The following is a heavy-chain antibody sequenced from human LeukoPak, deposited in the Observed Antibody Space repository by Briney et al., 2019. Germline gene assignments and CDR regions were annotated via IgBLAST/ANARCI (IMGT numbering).Heavy chain of an antibody. J-gene: IGHJ4*02. CDR2: ISYDGSNK. V-gene: IGHV3-30-3*01. Sequence: PGGSLRLSCAASGFTFSSYAMHWVRQAPGKGLEWVAVISYDGSNKYYADSVKGRFTISRDNAKNSLYLQMNSLRAEDTAVYYCARELVDDYGDSDYWGQGTLVTVSS. CDR3: ARELVDDYGDSDY. CDR1: GFTFSSYA. D-gene: IGHD4-17*01.